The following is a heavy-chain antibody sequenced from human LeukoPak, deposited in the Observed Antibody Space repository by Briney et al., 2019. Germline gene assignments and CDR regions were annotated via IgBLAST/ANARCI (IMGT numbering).Heavy chain of an antibody. V-gene: IGHV3-64D*06. Sequence: GGSLRLSCAASGFTFSSYVMHWVRQAPGKGLEYVSAISSNGGSTYYADSVKGRFTISRDNSKNTLYLQMSSLRAEDTAVYYCVMVGYYYYGMDVWGQGTTVTVSS. D-gene: IGHD4/OR15-4a*01. CDR3: VMVGYYYYGMDV. CDR2: ISSNGGST. CDR1: GFTFSSYV. J-gene: IGHJ6*02.